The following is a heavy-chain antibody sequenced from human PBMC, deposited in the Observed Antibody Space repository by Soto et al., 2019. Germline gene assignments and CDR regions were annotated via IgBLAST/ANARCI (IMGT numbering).Heavy chain of an antibody. CDR2: IDWDDDK. CDR3: ARERFSGYPYGMDV. V-gene: IGHV2-70*01. CDR1: GFSLSTSGMC. Sequence: SGPTLVNPTQTLTLTCTFSGFSLSTSGMCVSWIRQPPGKALEWLALIDWDDDKYYSTSLKTRLTISKDTSKNQVVLTMTNMDPVDTATYYCARERFSGYPYGMDVWGQGTTVTASS. J-gene: IGHJ6*02. D-gene: IGHD3-3*01.